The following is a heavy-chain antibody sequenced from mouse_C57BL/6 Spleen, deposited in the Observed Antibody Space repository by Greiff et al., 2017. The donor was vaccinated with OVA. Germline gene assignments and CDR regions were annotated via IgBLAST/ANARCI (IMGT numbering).Heavy chain of an antibody. CDR3: ARCMRGEAY. J-gene: IGHJ3*01. V-gene: IGHV1-80*01. CDR1: GYAFSSYW. Sequence: VKLMESGAELVKPGASVKISCKASGYAFSSYWMNWVKQRPGKGLEWIGQIFPGDGDTNYNGKFKGKATLTADKSSSTAYMQLSSLTSVDSSVNFCARCMRGEAYWGQGTLVTVSA. CDR2: IFPGDGDT.